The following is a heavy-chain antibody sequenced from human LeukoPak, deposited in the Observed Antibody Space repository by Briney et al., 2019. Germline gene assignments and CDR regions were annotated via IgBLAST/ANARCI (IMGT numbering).Heavy chain of an antibody. D-gene: IGHD4-23*01. Sequence: SQTLSLTCTVSGGSISSGGYYWSWIRQHPGKGLEWIGYIYYSGSTYYNPSLKSRVTISVDTSKNQFSLKLSSVTAADTAVYYCARVRSSPDDYGGNPYYFDYWGQGTLVTVSS. CDR2: IYYSGST. CDR3: ARVRSSPDDYGGNPYYFDY. J-gene: IGHJ4*02. V-gene: IGHV4-31*03. CDR1: GGSISSGGYY.